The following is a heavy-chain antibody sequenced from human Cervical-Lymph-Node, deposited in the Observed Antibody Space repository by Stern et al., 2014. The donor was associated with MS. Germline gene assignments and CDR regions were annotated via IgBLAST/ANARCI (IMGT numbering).Heavy chain of an antibody. J-gene: IGHJ5*02. CDR2: INTNTGNP. V-gene: IGHV7-4-1*02. Sequence: VQLVESGSELKQPGASVKVSCKASGYTFSRYGMNWVRQAPGQGLEWMGWINTNTGNPTYAQGFTGRFVFSLDTSVSTAYLQISSLKAEDTAVYYCARSEDRGSGYVGWFDPWGQGTLVTVSS. CDR3: ARSEDRGSGYVGWFDP. CDR1: GYTFSRYG. D-gene: IGHD5-12*01.